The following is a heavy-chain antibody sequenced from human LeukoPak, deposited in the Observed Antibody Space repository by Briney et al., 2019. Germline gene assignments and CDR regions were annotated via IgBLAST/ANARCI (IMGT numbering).Heavy chain of an antibody. J-gene: IGHJ4*02. CDR3: ARAPRDGSYWSPFDY. CDR1: GGSISSYY. CDR2: IYYSGST. D-gene: IGHD1-26*01. Sequence: SSETLSLTCTVPGGSISSYYWSWIRQPPGKGLEWIGYIYYSGSTNYNPSLKSRVTISVDTSKNQFSLRLSSVTAADAAVYYCARAPRDGSYWSPFDYWGQGTLVTVSS. V-gene: IGHV4-59*01.